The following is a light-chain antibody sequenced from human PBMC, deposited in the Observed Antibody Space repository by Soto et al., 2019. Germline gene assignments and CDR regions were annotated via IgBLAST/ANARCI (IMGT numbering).Light chain of an antibody. Sequence: QSVLTQPPSVSGAPGQRVTISCTGSSSNIGAGYDVHWYQQLPGTAPKLLIYGNSNRPSGVPDRFSGSKSGTSASLAISGLQSEDEADYYCAAWDDSLNANYVFGTGTKVTVL. CDR3: AAWDDSLNANYV. CDR2: GNS. V-gene: IGLV1-40*01. CDR1: SSNIGAGYD. J-gene: IGLJ1*01.